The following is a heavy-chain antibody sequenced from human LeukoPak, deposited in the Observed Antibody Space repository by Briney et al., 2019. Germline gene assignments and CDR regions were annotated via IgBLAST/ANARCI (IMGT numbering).Heavy chain of an antibody. CDR1: GGSISSGSYY. CDR3: ARHDCLVPAAMPGSSSCHEAPFGY. CDR2: IYTSGST. Sequence: PSETLSLTCTVSGGSISSGSYYWSWIRQPAGKGLEWIGRIYTSGSTNYNPSLKSRVTISVDTSKNQFSLKLSSVTAADTAVYYCARHDCLVPAAMPGSSSCHEAPFGYWGQGTLVTVSS. V-gene: IGHV4-61*02. D-gene: IGHD2-2*01. J-gene: IGHJ4*02.